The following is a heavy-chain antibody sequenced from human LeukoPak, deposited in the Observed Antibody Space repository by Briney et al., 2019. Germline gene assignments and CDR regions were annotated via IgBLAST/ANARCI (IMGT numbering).Heavy chain of an antibody. J-gene: IGHJ4*02. CDR3: ARGAVAGIDY. CDR2: IYYSGST. Sequence: SETLSLTCTVSGGSISSYYWSWIRQPPGKGLEWIGYIYYSGSTNYNPSLKSRVTISVDASKNQFSLKLSSVTAADTAVYYCARGAVAGIDYWGQGTLVTVSS. CDR1: GGSISSYY. D-gene: IGHD6-19*01. V-gene: IGHV4-59*01.